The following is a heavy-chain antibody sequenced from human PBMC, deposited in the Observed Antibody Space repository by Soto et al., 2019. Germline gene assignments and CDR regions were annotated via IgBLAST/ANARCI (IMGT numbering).Heavy chain of an antibody. V-gene: IGHV4-34*01. CDR1: GGSFSGYY. CDR2: INHSGST. J-gene: IGHJ4*02. CDR3: AREWSSGWIHYFDY. D-gene: IGHD6-19*01. Sequence: SETLSLTCAVYGGSFSGYYWSWIRQPPGKGLEWIGEINHSGSTNYNPSLKSRVTISVDTSKNQFSLKLSSVTAADTAVYYCAREWSSGWIHYFDYWGQGTLVTVSS.